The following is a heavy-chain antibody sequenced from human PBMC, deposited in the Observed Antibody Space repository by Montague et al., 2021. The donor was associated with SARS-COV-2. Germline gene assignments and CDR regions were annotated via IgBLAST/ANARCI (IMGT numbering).Heavy chain of an antibody. V-gene: IGHV4-34*01. CDR2: IKQSGST. D-gene: IGHD3-22*01. CDR1: GGSFGDDH. CDR3: ARGHLSVSMIVVVFTSASYYFDY. Sequence: SETLSLTCGVYGGSFGDDHWSWIRQPPGKGLEWIGDIKQSGSTNCNPSLKSRVTISVDTSRNQFSLRLTSVTAADTAVYFCARGHLSVSMIVVVFTSASYYFDYWGQGALVTVSS. J-gene: IGHJ4*02.